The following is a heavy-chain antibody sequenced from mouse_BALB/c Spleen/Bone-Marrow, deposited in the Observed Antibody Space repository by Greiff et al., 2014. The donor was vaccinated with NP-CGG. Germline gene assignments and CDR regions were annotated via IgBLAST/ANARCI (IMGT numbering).Heavy chain of an antibody. J-gene: IGHJ2*01. CDR3: ARAGYVGNYPYFDY. Sequence: LQESGPELVKPGASVKISCKASGYSFTSYYIHWVKQRPGQGLEWIGWIFPGSGNTKYNEKFKGKATLTADTSSSTAYMQLSSLTSEDSAVYFCARAGYVGNYPYFDYWGQGPTLTVSS. D-gene: IGHD2-1*01. V-gene: IGHV1-66*01. CDR2: IFPGSGNT. CDR1: GYSFTSYY.